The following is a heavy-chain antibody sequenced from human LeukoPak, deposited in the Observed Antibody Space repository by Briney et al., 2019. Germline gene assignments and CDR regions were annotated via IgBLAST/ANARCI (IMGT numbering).Heavy chain of an antibody. V-gene: IGHV3-23*01. CDR3: AKSAHKYYYDSSGPLDY. J-gene: IGHJ4*02. D-gene: IGHD3-22*01. Sequence: PGGSLRLSCAASGFTFSSYAMSWVRQAPGKGLEWVSAISGSGGSTYYADSVKGRFTISRDNSKNTLYLQMNSLRAEDTAVYYCAKSAHKYYYDSSGPLDYWGQGTLVTVSS. CDR2: ISGSGGST. CDR1: GFTFSSYA.